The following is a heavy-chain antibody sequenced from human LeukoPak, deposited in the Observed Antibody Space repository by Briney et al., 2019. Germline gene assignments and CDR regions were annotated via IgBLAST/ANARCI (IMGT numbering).Heavy chain of an antibody. J-gene: IGHJ6*01. CDR2: ISYDGSNQ. D-gene: IGHD6-13*01. Sequence: GRSLTLSCLASGFSFSSYAMHWVRQAPGKGLEWVAFISYDGSNQYYADSVKGRFTISRDKSKNTLYLQMNRLRGEDTAVYYCARDHRAPGYSNCRTNGMDVWGEGATVTVSS. CDR1: GFSFSSYA. CDR3: ARDHRAPGYSNCRTNGMDV. V-gene: IGHV3-30-3*01.